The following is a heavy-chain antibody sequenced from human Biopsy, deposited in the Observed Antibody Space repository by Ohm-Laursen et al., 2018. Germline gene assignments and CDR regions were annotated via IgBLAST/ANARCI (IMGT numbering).Heavy chain of an antibody. Sequence: GSLRLSCTGSGFTFSSYAMNWVRQAQGKGLEWVSAITVSADTTYYADSVRDRFTVSRDNSQNTLYLQLNSLRAEDTAIYYCAKGRVANSVSLDIWGHGTMVTVSS. V-gene: IGHV3-23*01. J-gene: IGHJ3*02. CDR1: GFTFSSYA. CDR3: AKGRVANSVSLDI. D-gene: IGHD1-1*01. CDR2: ITVSADTT.